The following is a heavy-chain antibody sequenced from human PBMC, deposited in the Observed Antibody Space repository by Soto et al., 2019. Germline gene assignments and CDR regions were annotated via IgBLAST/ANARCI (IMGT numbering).Heavy chain of an antibody. CDR2: ISYDGSNK. J-gene: IGHJ6*02. D-gene: IGHD2-15*01. Sequence: QVQLVESGGGVVQPGRSLRLSCAASGFTFSSYGMHWVRQAPGKGLEWVAVISYDGSNKYYADSVKGRFTISRDNSKNTLYLKMNSLRAEDTAVYYCAKDERVVPYYYYYYGMDVWGQGTTVTVSS. CDR1: GFTFSSYG. V-gene: IGHV3-30*18. CDR3: AKDERVVPYYYYYYGMDV.